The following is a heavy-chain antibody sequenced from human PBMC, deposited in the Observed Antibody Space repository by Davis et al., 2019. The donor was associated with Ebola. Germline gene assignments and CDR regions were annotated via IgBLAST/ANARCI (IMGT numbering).Heavy chain of an antibody. V-gene: IGHV3-30*04. CDR2: IWYDGSKR. CDR1: GFTFSSYA. J-gene: IGHJ6*02. Sequence: GESLKISCAASGFTFSSYAMHWVRQAPGEGLEWVAVIWYDGSKRYYADSVKGRFTISRDNSNNTLYLQMNSLRGEDTAVYYCAREGQIYSHYYYGLDVWGQGTTVTVSS. D-gene: IGHD2-15*01. CDR3: AREGQIYSHYYYGLDV.